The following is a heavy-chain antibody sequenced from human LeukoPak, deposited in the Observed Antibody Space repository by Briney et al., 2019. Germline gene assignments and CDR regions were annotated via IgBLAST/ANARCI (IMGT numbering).Heavy chain of an antibody. CDR3: AKREYCSGGSCYHFDY. CDR2: IGKDGTDK. J-gene: IGHJ4*02. V-gene: IGHV3-30*02. D-gene: IGHD2-15*01. CDR1: GFTFSPYA. Sequence: GGFLRVSCAASGFTFSPYAMHWVRQAPGKGLEWVAAIGKDGTDKYYADSVKGRFTISRDNSKNTLYLQMNSLRPEDTAVYYCAKREYCSGGSCYHFDYWGQGTRVTVSS.